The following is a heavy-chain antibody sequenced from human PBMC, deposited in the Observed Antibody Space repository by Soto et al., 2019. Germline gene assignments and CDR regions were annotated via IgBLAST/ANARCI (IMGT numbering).Heavy chain of an antibody. CDR2: ISNGDETT. J-gene: IGHJ4*02. Sequence: QVQLVESGGGLVEPGGSLRLSCSASGFIFTDYSMTWIRQAPGKGLEWVSYISNGDETTQYADSVKGRFSVSRDNAKKVLFLQMNSLRVDDTAVYYCVRDPKRRDGYNFDSWGRGALVTVSS. V-gene: IGHV3-11*01. CDR3: VRDPKRRDGYNFDS. CDR1: GFIFTDYS. D-gene: IGHD5-12*01.